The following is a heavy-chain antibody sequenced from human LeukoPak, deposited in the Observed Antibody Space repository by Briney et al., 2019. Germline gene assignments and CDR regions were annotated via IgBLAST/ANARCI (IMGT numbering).Heavy chain of an antibody. CDR2: ISYDGSNK. CDR1: GFTFSSYA. D-gene: IGHD3-10*01. V-gene: IGHV3-30*04. Sequence: GRSLRLSCAAPGFTFSSYAMHWVRQAPGKGLEWVAVISYDGSNKYYADSVKGRFTISRDNSKNTLYLQMNSLRAEDTAVYYCAGDAYYYGSGSYYAYYFDYWGQGTLVTVSS. CDR3: AGDAYYYGSGSYYAYYFDY. J-gene: IGHJ4*02.